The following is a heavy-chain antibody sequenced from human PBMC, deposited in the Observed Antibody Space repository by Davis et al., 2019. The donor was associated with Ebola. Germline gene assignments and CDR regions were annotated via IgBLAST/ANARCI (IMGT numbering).Heavy chain of an antibody. D-gene: IGHD1-26*01. Sequence: SETLSLTCTVPGGSISSSSYYWGWIRQPPGKGLEWIGSIYYSGSTYYNPSLKSRVTISVETSKNQFSLKLSSVTAADTAVYYCARTVGATFYWGQGTLVTVSS. V-gene: IGHV4-39*01. CDR2: IYYSGST. CDR1: GGSISSSSYY. J-gene: IGHJ4*02. CDR3: ARTVGATFY.